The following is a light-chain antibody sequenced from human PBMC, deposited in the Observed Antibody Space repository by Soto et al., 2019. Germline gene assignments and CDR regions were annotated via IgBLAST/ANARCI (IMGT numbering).Light chain of an antibody. V-gene: IGLV2-14*01. CDR1: RSDVGGYNH. Sequence: QSALTQPASVSGSPGQSITISCTGTRSDVGGYNHVSWYQQHPGKAPKPMIYEVTNRPSGVSIRFSASKSGNTASLTISGLQAEDEADYYCFSYRSGNAPWVFGGGTKLTVL. CDR2: EVT. J-gene: IGLJ3*02. CDR3: FSYRSGNAPWV.